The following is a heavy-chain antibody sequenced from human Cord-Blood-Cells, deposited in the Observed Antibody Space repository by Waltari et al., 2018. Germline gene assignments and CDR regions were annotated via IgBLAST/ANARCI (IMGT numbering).Heavy chain of an antibody. V-gene: IGHV3-30*04. CDR1: GFTFSSCA. CDR2: ISDDGSNK. CDR3: ARDRGGIAAAGPFDY. J-gene: IGHJ4*02. D-gene: IGHD6-13*01. Sequence: QVQLVESGGGVVQPGRSLRLPCAASGFTFSSCAMLWVRHAPGKGLEWVAVISDDGSNKYYADSVKGRFTISRDNSKNTLYLQMNSLRAEDTAVYYCARDRGGIAAAGPFDYWGQGTLVTVSS.